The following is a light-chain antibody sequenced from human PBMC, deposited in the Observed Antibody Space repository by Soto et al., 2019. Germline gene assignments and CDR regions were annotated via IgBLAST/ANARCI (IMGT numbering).Light chain of an antibody. Sequence: DIQLTQSPSSLSASVGGSVTRSCHASQDINNFLNWYLQKPGKPPQLLIYDASTLESGVPSRFSGTGSGADFTLTINSLEPEDFAVYYCQQRNVWPPITFGQGKRWRL. CDR2: DAS. V-gene: IGKV1-33*01. CDR3: QQRNVWPPIT. CDR1: QDINNF. J-gene: IGKJ5*01.